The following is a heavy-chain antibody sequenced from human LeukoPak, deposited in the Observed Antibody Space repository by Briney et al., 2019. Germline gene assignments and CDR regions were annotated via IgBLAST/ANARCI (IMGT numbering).Heavy chain of an antibody. Sequence: SETLSLTCTVSGGSISSYWSWIRQPPGKGLEWIGYIYYSGMTNYNPSLKSRVTMSVDTSKNQFSLNLNSATAADTAVYYCARRYCSGGSCYPRHFDFWGQGTLVTVSS. CDR3: ARRYCSGGSCYPRHFDF. CDR2: IYYSGMT. J-gene: IGHJ4*02. V-gene: IGHV4-59*08. CDR1: GGSISSY. D-gene: IGHD2-15*01.